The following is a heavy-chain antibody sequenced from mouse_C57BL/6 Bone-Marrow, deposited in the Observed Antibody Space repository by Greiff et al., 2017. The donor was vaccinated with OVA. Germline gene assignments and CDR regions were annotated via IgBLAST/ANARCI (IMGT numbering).Heavy chain of an antibody. CDR2: INPSTGGT. J-gene: IGHJ3*01. D-gene: IGHD2-5*01. CDR1: GYSFTGYY. Sequence: DVQLQESGPELVKPGASVKISCKASGYSFTGYYMNWVKQSPEKSLEWIGEINPSTGGTTYNQKFKAKATLTVDKSSSTAYMQLKSLTSEDSAVYYCARRPLYSNLFAYWGQGTLVTVSA. CDR3: ARRPLYSNLFAY. V-gene: IGHV1-42*01.